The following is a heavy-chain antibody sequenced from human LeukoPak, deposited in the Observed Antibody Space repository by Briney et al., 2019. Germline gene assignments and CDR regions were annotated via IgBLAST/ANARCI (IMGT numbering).Heavy chain of an antibody. V-gene: IGHV4-4*07. CDR2: IYSTGST. D-gene: IGHD3-10*01. Sequence: SETLSLTCTVSGGSISSYYWSWIRQPAGKGLEWIGRIYSTGSTNYNPSLKSRVTMSVDTSKNQFSLKLSSVTAADTAVYYCARYSDFFGLDPWGQGTLVTVSS. CDR1: GGSISSYY. CDR3: ARYSDFFGLDP. J-gene: IGHJ5*02.